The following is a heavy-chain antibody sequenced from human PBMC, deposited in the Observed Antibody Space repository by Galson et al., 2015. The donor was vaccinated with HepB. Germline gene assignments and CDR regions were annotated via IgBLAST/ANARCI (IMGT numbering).Heavy chain of an antibody. D-gene: IGHD2-15*01. CDR3: ANSEDCSGGSGSSGNPPSDY. Sequence: SLRLSCAASGFTFSSYGMHWVRQAPGKGLEWVAVISYDGSNKYYADSVKGRFTISRDNSKNTLYLQMNSLRAEDTAVYYCANSEDCSGGSGSSGNPPSDYWGQGTLVTVSS. J-gene: IGHJ4*02. V-gene: IGHV3-30*18. CDR2: ISYDGSNK. CDR1: GFTFSSYG.